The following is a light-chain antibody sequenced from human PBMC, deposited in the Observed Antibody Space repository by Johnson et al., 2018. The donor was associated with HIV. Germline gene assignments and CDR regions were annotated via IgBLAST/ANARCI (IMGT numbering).Light chain of an antibody. V-gene: IGLV1-51*02. CDR2: ENN. Sequence: QFVLTQPPSVSAAPGQKVTISCSGSNSNIGNNYVSWYQQLPGTAPKLIIYENNKRRSGIPDRLSGAKSGTSATLAITGLQTGDEVDYYCAIWSGSLNIGTGTKVTVL. CDR3: AIWSGSLN. J-gene: IGLJ1*01. CDR1: NSNIGNNY.